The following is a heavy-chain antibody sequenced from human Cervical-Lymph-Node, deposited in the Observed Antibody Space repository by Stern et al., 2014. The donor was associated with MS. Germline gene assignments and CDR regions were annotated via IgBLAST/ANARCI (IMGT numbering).Heavy chain of an antibody. CDR3: ARDHRARYYYDSSDI. CDR1: GFTFRSYG. D-gene: IGHD3-22*01. CDR2: IWYYGSNI. Sequence: VQLVEYGGGVVQPGRSLSLSCAASGFTFRSYGMHWVRQAPGKGLEWVAVIWYYGSNIYYADSVKVRFTIARDNSKNTLYLQRNSLRAEDTAVYYCARDHRARYYYDSSDIWGQGTMVTVSS. J-gene: IGHJ3*02. V-gene: IGHV3-33*01.